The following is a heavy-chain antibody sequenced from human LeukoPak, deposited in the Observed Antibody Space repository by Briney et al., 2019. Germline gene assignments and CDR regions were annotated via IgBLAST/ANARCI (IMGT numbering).Heavy chain of an antibody. Sequence: PGRSLRLSCAASGFTFSNYAMHWVRQAPGKGLEWVAVISYDGSNKYYTDSVKGRFTISGDSSKNTLYLQMNSLRAEDTAVYYCARVYYDILTGYGHWGQGTLVTVSS. J-gene: IGHJ4*02. CDR2: ISYDGSNK. CDR3: ARVYYDILTGYGH. CDR1: GFTFSNYA. V-gene: IGHV3-30*04. D-gene: IGHD3-9*01.